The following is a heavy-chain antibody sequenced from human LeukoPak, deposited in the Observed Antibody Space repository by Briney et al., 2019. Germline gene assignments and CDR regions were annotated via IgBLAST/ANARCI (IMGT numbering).Heavy chain of an antibody. CDR3: ARDPAGGGALDL. D-gene: IGHD3-10*01. V-gene: IGHV4-34*01. Sequence: SETLSLTCAVYGGSFSGYYWSWIRQPPGKGLEWIGEINHSGSTNYNPSLKSRVTISVDTSKNQFSLNLISVTAADTAVYYCARDPAGGGALDLWGRGTMVTVSS. CDR1: GGSFSGYY. CDR2: INHSGST. J-gene: IGHJ3*01.